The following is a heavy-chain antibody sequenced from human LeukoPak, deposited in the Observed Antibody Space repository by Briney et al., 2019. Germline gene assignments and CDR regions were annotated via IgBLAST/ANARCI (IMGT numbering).Heavy chain of an antibody. Sequence: GESLKISCKGSGYSFTSYWIGWVRQMPGKGLEWMGIIYPGDSDTRYSPSFQGQVTISADRSISTAYLQWGSLKASDTAMYYCARTKYSYGSHDIDYWGQGTLVTVSS. CDR1: GYSFTSYW. J-gene: IGHJ4*02. CDR3: ARTKYSYGSHDIDY. CDR2: IYPGDSDT. D-gene: IGHD5-18*01. V-gene: IGHV5-51*01.